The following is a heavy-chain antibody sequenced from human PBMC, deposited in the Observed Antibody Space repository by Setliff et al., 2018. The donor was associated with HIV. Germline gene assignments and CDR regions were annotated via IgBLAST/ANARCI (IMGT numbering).Heavy chain of an antibody. CDR3: ARTPDYYDSRGSFNY. Sequence: SETLSLTCAVYGGSFSDFYWSWIRQSPGKGLEWIGSIYYSGSTYYNPSLKSRVTISVDTSKYQFSLKLSSVTAADTAVYYCARTPDYYDSRGSFNYWGQGTLVTVSS. J-gene: IGHJ4*02. CDR1: GGSFSDFY. D-gene: IGHD3-22*01. CDR2: IYYSGST. V-gene: IGHV4-34*01.